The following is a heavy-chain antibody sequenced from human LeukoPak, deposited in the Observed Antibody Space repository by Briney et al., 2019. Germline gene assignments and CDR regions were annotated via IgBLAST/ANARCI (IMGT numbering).Heavy chain of an antibody. J-gene: IGHJ4*02. CDR3: ARDLGYSGYMDWGVFGS. Sequence: SETLSLTCAVSGGSISTSNSYWGWIRRPPGKGLEWIGSIDYSGSTYNNPSLKSRVTISVDTSKNQFSLKLSSVTAADTAVYYCARDLGYSGYMDWGVFGSWGQGTLVTVSS. CDR1: GGSISTSNSY. CDR2: IDYSGST. V-gene: IGHV4-39*07. D-gene: IGHD5-12*01.